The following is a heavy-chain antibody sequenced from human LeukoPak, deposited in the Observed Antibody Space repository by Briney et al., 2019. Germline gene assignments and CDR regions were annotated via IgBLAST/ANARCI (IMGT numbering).Heavy chain of an antibody. CDR2: MNPNSGIT. CDR3: ARGVRRRGRGVYYYYMDV. CDR1: GYSFTNYD. Sequence: ASVKVSCKASGYSFTNYDINWVRQATGQGLEWMGWMNPNSGITAYAQKFQGRVTITRNTSISTAYMELSSLRSEDTAVYYCARGVRRRGRGVYYYYMDVWGKGTTVTISS. J-gene: IGHJ6*03. D-gene: IGHD1-14*01. V-gene: IGHV1-8*03.